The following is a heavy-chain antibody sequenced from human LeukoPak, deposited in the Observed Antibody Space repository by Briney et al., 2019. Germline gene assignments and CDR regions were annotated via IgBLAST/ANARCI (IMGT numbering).Heavy chain of an antibody. CDR2: INHSGST. D-gene: IGHD6-6*01. Sequence: SETLSLTCAVYGGSFSGYYWGWIRQPPGKGLEWIGEINHSGSTNYNPSLKSRVTISVDTSKNQFSLKLSSVTAVDTAVYYCARGRGIAARRFPFDYWGQGTLVTVSS. CDR1: GGSFSGYY. V-gene: IGHV4-34*01. CDR3: ARGRGIAARRFPFDY. J-gene: IGHJ4*02.